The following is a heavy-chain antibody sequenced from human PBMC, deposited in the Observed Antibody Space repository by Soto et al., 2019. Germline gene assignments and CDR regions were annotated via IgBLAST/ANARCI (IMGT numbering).Heavy chain of an antibody. CDR3: ATMGTPATGLYYFDN. J-gene: IGHJ4*02. Sequence: PSETLSLTCAVSGCSISSGGYSWSWIRQPPGKGLEWIGYMYYSGSTSYNASLKSRVTISVDTSKSQFSLNLSFVTAADTAVYYCATMGTPATGLYYFDNWGQGTLVTVSS. D-gene: IGHD1-7*01. V-gene: IGHV4-30-2*05. CDR2: MYYSGST. CDR1: GCSISSGGYS.